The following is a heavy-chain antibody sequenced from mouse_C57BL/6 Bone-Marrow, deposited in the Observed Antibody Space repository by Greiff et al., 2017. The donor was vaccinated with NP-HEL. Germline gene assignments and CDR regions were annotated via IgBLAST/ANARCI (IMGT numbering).Heavy chain of an antibody. CDR2: IDPSDSYT. V-gene: IGHV1-69*01. Sequence: VQLQQPGAELVMPGASVKLSCKASGYTFTSYWMHWVKQRPGQGLEWIGEIDPSDSYTNYNQKFQGKSTLTVDKSSSTAYMQLSSLTSEDSAVYYCARDWDDWYFDVWGTGTTVTVSS. J-gene: IGHJ1*03. CDR3: ARDWDDWYFDV. D-gene: IGHD4-1*01. CDR1: GYTFTSYW.